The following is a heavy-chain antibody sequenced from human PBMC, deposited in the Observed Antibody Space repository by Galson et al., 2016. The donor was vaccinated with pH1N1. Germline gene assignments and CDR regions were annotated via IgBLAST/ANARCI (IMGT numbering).Heavy chain of an antibody. V-gene: IGHV2-5*01. CDR1: GFSLSTRAVG. CDR2: IFWNDDR. J-gene: IGHJ4*02. CDR3: AHREYGDFVGSFDH. D-gene: IGHD4-17*01. Sequence: PALVKPTQTLRLTCTLSGFSLSTRAVGVGWIRQPPGKALEWLALIFWNDDRYYRPSLKNRLTITKGTSETLVVLTMTNMDPVDTATYYCAHREYGDFVGSFDHWGQGTLVTVSS.